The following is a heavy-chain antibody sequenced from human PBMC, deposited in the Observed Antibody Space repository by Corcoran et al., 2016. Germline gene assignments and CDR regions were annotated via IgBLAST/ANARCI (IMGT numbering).Heavy chain of an antibody. CDR3: TTEPMIVIRDY. Sequence: EVQLVESGGGLVKPGGSLRLSCAASGFTFSNAWMSWVRQAPGKGLEWVGRIKSKTDGGTTDYAAPVKGRFTISRDDSKNTLYLQMNSLKTADTAVYYCTTEPMIVIRDYWGQGTLVTVSS. CDR1: GFTFSNAW. J-gene: IGHJ4*02. V-gene: IGHV3-15*01. CDR2: IKSKTDGGTT. D-gene: IGHD3-22*01.